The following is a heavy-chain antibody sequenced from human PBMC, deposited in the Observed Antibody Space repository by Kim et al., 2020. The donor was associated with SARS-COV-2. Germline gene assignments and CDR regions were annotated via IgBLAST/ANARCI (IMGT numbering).Heavy chain of an antibody. CDR3: ARDADSSGYYLGGSWFDP. V-gene: IGHV1-3*01. D-gene: IGHD3-22*01. CDR2: INAGNGNT. CDR1: GYTFTSYA. J-gene: IGHJ5*02. Sequence: ASVKVSCKASGYTFTSYAMHWVRQAPGQRLEWMGWINAGNGNTKYSQKFQGRVTITRDTSESTAYMELSSLRSEDMAVYYCARDADSSGYYLGGSWFDPWGQGTLVTVSS.